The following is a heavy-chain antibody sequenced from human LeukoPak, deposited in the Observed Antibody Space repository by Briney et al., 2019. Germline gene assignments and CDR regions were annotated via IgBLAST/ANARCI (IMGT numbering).Heavy chain of an antibody. CDR3: ARYDYYDRYPLPFDY. D-gene: IGHD3-22*01. J-gene: IGHJ4*02. CDR1: GYTFTSYG. V-gene: IGHV1-18*01. CDR2: ISAYNGNT. Sequence: ALVKVSCKASGYTFTSYGISWVRQAPGQGLEWMGWISAYNGNTNYAQKLQGRVTMTTDTSASTAYMELRSLRSDDTAVYYCARYDYYDRYPLPFDYWGQGTLVTVSS.